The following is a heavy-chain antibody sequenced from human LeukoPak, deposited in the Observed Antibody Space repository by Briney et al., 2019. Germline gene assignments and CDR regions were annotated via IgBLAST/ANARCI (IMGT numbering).Heavy chain of an antibody. CDR1: GFTVSSNY. Sequence: GGSLRLSCAASGFTVSSNYMSWVRQAPGKGLVWVSVIYSGGSTYHADSVEGRFTISRHNSKNTLYLQMNSLRAEDTAVYYCAREDRMSRVDPWGQGTLVTVSS. CDR2: IYSGGST. V-gene: IGHV3-53*04. CDR3: AREDRMSRVDP. J-gene: IGHJ5*02. D-gene: IGHD2-15*01.